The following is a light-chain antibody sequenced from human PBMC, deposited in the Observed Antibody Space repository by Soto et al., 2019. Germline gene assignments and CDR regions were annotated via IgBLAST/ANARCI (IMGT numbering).Light chain of an antibody. J-gene: IGKJ3*01. CDR1: QSICTC. CDR2: SAS. V-gene: IGKV1-39*01. CDR3: QQCNSTPQGT. Sequence: DIKMTQSPATLSASIGDRVTMSCRASQSICTCLNWYRQRPGKAPELLIYSASIWPTGVPARFSGSATGTDFTLIISSLHPEDVGAYFCQQCNSTPQGTFGPGTKVDLK.